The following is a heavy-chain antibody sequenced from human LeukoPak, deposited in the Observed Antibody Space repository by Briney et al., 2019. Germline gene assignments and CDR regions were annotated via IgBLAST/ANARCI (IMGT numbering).Heavy chain of an antibody. CDR1: GGSISSYY. CDR2: IYTSVST. V-gene: IGHV4-4*07. D-gene: IGHD2-2*01. J-gene: IGHJ1*01. Sequence: PSATLSLTCTVSGGSISSYYWSWIRQPAGKGLAWIGRIYTSVSTNYNPSLKSRVTMSVDTSKNQFSLKLSSVTAADTAVYYCASQDIVVVSTTAEYFQHWGQGTLVTVAS. CDR3: ASQDIVVVSTTAEYFQH.